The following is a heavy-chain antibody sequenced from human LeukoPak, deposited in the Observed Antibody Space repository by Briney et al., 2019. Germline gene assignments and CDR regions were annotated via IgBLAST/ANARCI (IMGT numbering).Heavy chain of an antibody. V-gene: IGHV1-18*01. CDR1: GYTFTSYG. Sequence: ASVKVSCKASGYTFTSYGISWVRQAPGQGLEWMGWISAYNGITNYAQKLQGRVTMTTDTSTSTAYMELRSLRSDDTAVYYCARDRAAVAPDHWFDPWGQGTLVTVSS. J-gene: IGHJ5*02. D-gene: IGHD6-19*01. CDR3: ARDRAAVAPDHWFDP. CDR2: ISAYNGIT.